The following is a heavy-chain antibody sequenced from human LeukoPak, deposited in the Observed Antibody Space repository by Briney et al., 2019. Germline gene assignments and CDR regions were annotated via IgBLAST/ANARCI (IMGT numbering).Heavy chain of an antibody. CDR2: ISSSSSYI. CDR1: GFTFSSYT. J-gene: IGHJ4*02. CDR3: ARAHPVAYGDYQWVDY. V-gene: IGHV3-21*01. Sequence: GGSLRLSCAASGFTFSSYTMNWVRQAPGKGLEWVSSISSSSSYIYYADSVKGRFTISRDNAKNSLYLQMNSLRAGDTAVYYCARAHPVAYGDYQWVDYWGQGTLVTVSS. D-gene: IGHD4-17*01.